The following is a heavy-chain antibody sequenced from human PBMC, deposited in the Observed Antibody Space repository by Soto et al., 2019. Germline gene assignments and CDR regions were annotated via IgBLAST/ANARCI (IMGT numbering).Heavy chain of an antibody. D-gene: IGHD3-10*01. CDR1: GGSFSSYS. V-gene: IGHV1-69*01. Sequence: QVQPMQSGAEVKKAGSSVSVSCKVSGGSFSSYSISWVRQAPGQGLEWMGGIIPTFGTANYPQKVQGRITNTADEATSRANMELSSLRTEDTAVYYCARDERGGLFGRTSFLWFGAFDYWGQGTLVTVSS. J-gene: IGHJ4*02. CDR3: ARDERGGLFGRTSFLWFGAFDY. CDR2: IIPTFGTA.